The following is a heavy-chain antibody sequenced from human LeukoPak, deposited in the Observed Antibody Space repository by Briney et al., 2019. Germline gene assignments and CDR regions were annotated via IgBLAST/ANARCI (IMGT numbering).Heavy chain of an antibody. CDR2: IYYSGST. D-gene: IGHD4-17*01. Sequence: SETLSLTCTVSGGSISSYYWSWIRQPPGKGLEWIGYIYYSGSTNYNPSLKSRVTISVDTSKNQFSPKLSSVTAADTAVYYCARVLWTGNPYYGDYGVGLRFDPWGQGTLVTVSS. CDR3: ARVLWTGNPYYGDYGVGLRFDP. CDR1: GGSISSYY. V-gene: IGHV4-59*01. J-gene: IGHJ5*02.